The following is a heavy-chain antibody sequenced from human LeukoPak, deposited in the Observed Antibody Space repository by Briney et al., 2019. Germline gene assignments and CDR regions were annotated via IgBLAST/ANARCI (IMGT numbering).Heavy chain of an antibody. J-gene: IGHJ4*02. CDR2: IIPIFGTA. CDR1: GGTFSSYA. CDR3: ASSWAPNYDILTGYYPDFDY. V-gene: IGHV1-69*05. D-gene: IGHD3-9*01. Sequence: ASVKVSCKASGGTFSSYAISWVRQAPGQGLEWMGRIIPIFGTANYAQKFQGRVTITTDESTSTAYMELSSLRSEDTAVYYCASSWAPNYDILTGYYPDFDYWGQGTLVTVSS.